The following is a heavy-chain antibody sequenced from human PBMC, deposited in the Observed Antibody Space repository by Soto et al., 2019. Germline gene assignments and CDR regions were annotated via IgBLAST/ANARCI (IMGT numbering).Heavy chain of an antibody. D-gene: IGHD3-22*01. CDR1: GYTFTSYD. J-gene: IGHJ4*02. Sequence: GASVKVSCKASGYTFTSYDINWVLQATGQGLEWMGWMNPNSGNTGYAQKFQGRVTMTRNTSISTAYMELSSLRSEDTAVYYCVRATYFSDSSGYTRCFDYWGQGTLVTVSS. CDR3: VRATYFSDSSGYTRCFDY. CDR2: MNPNSGNT. V-gene: IGHV1-8*01.